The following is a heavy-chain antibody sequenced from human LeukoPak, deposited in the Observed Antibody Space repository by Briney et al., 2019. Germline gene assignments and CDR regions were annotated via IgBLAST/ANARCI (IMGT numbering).Heavy chain of an antibody. V-gene: IGHV3-23*01. Sequence: PGGSLRLSCAASGFTFSSYAMSWVRQAPGKGLEWVSAISGSGGSTYYADSVKGRFTISRDNSKNTLYLQMNSLRAEDPAVYYCAKDNQLLRFLVWSIPYGMDVWGQGTTVTVSS. D-gene: IGHD3-3*01. CDR3: AKDNQLLRFLVWSIPYGMDV. J-gene: IGHJ6*02. CDR2: ISGSGGST. CDR1: GFTFSSYA.